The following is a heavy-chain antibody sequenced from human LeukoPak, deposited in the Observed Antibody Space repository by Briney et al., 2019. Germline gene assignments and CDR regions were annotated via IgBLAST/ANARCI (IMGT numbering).Heavy chain of an antibody. Sequence: GGSLRLSCAASGFTFSSYGMHWVRQAPGKGLEWVSSISSSSSYIYYADSVKGRFTISRDNAKNSLYLQMNSLRAEDTAVYYCARDSFGELLPSSYYFDYWGQGTLVTVSS. CDR2: ISSSSSYI. CDR3: ARDSFGELLPSSYYFDY. D-gene: IGHD3-10*01. CDR1: GFTFSSYG. V-gene: IGHV3-21*01. J-gene: IGHJ4*02.